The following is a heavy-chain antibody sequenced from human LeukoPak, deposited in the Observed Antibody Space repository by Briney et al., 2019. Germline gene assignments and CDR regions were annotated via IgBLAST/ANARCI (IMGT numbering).Heavy chain of an antibody. CDR1: GLTFSSYA. V-gene: IGHV3-15*01. D-gene: IGHD3-22*01. CDR3: STTYYYDSSEGY. J-gene: IGHJ4*02. Sequence: GGSLRLSCGASGLTFSSYAMSWVRQAPGKGLEWVGRIKSKTDGGTTDYAAPVKGRFTISRDDSKNTLYLQMNSLKTEDTAVYYCSTTYYYDSSEGYWGQGTLVTVSS. CDR2: IKSKTDGGTT.